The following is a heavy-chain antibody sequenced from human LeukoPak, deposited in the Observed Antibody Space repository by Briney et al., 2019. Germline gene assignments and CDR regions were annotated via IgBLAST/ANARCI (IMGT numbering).Heavy chain of an antibody. V-gene: IGHV4-34*01. CDR1: GGSFSGYY. CDR3: ARLSGYSSGHYYSDY. CDR2: INHSGST. Sequence: PSETLSLTCAVYGGSFSGYYWSWIRQPPGKGLEWIGEINHSGSTNYNPSLKSRVTISVDTSKNQSSLKLSSVTAADTAVYYCARLSGYSSGHYYSDYWGQGTLVTVSS. D-gene: IGHD3-22*01. J-gene: IGHJ4*02.